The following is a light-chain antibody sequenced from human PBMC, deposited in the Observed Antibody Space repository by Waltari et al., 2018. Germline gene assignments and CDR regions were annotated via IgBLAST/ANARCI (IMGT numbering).Light chain of an antibody. J-gene: IGKJ1*01. CDR2: DAS. CDR1: QSVSSY. V-gene: IGKV3-11*01. CDR3: QQRSNWSWT. Sequence: EIVLTQSPATLSLSPGERATLSCRASQSVSSYLAWYQQKPGQAPRLRIFDASNRATGIPARFSGSWSGTDFTLTISSLEPEDFAVYYCQQRSNWSWTFGQGTKVEIK.